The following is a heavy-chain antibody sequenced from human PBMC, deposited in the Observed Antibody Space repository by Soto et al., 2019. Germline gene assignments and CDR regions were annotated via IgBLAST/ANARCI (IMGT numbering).Heavy chain of an antibody. V-gene: IGHV5-51*03. J-gene: IGHJ2*01. Sequence: EVQLVQSGAEVKKSGESLQISCKVSGNTFTNYWIAWVRQMPGRGLEWMGIIYPGDSDTAYSPSFQGQVTISADKSTGTAYLQWSSLKASDTAIYYCARQRRWNHGYWYFDLWGRGTLITVSS. CDR2: IYPGDSDT. CDR3: ARQRRWNHGYWYFDL. CDR1: GNTFTNYW. D-gene: IGHD1-1*01.